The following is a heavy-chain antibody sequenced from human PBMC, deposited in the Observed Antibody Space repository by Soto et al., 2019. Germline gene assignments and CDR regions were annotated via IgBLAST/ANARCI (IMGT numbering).Heavy chain of an antibody. D-gene: IGHD2-15*01. J-gene: IGHJ4*02. CDR3: AKDRVESLVVVAAMAPDY. Sequence: XESLRLSCAASGFPFSSYGMHWVRHAPGKGLEWVAVISYDGSNKYYADSVKGRFTISRDNSKNTLYLQMNSLRAEDTAVYYCAKDRVESLVVVAAMAPDYWGQGTLVTVSS. CDR2: ISYDGSNK. CDR1: GFPFSSYG. V-gene: IGHV3-30*18.